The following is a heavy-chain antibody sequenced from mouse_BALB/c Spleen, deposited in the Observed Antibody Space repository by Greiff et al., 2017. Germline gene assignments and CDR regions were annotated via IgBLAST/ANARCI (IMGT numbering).Heavy chain of an antibody. J-gene: IGHJ2*01. Sequence: EGKVVESGGGLVKPGGSLKLSCAASGFTFSSYAMSWVRQTPEKRLEWVATISSGGSYTYYPDSVKGRFTISRDNAKNTLYLQMSSLRSEDTAMYYCARHDSSGYYFDYWGQGTTLTVSS. CDR3: ARHDSSGYYFDY. V-gene: IGHV5-9-3*01. CDR2: ISSGGSYT. D-gene: IGHD3-2*01. CDR1: GFTFSSYA.